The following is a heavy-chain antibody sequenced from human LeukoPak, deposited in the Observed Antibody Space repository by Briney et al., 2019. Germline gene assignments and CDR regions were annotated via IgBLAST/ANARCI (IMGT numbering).Heavy chain of an antibody. V-gene: IGHV3-23*01. Sequence: GGSLRLSCAASGFTFSSYAMSWVRQAPGKGLEWVSAISGSGGSTYYADSVKGRFTISRDNSKNTLYLQMNSLRAEDTAVYYCAKPYCSSTSCPEVAFDYWGQGTLVTVSS. J-gene: IGHJ4*02. CDR1: GFTFSSYA. CDR2: ISGSGGST. CDR3: AKPYCSSTSCPEVAFDY. D-gene: IGHD2-2*01.